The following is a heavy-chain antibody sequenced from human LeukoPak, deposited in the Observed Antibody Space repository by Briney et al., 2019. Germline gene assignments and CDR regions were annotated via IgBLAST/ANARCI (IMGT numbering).Heavy chain of an antibody. D-gene: IGHD3-16*01. J-gene: IGHJ4*02. CDR1: GFTLSGYW. V-gene: IGHV3-7*05. CDR2: IKQDGSEK. CDR3: ARSTKGGFDY. Sequence: GGSLRLSCAASGFTLSGYWMSWVRQAPGKRLEWVANIKQDGSEKYYVDSVKGRFTISRDNAKNSLYLQMNSLRAEDTAVYYCARSTKGGFDYWGQGTLVTVSS.